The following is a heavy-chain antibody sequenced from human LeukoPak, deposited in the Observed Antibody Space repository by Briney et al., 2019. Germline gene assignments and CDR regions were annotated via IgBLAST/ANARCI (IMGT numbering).Heavy chain of an antibody. Sequence: PGGSLRLSCAASGFTFSSYSMNWVRQAPGKGLEWVSSISSSSSYIYYADSVKGRFTISRDNAKNSLYLQMNSLRVDDTAMYYCAREGLVDSRSLDYWGQGTLVTVSS. D-gene: IGHD1-26*01. J-gene: IGHJ4*02. CDR3: AREGLVDSRSLDY. CDR2: ISSSSSYI. V-gene: IGHV3-21*04. CDR1: GFTFSSYS.